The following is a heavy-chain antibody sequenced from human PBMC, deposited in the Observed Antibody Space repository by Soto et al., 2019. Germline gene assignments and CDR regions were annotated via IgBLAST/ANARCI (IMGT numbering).Heavy chain of an antibody. Sequence: EMQLLESGGDLVQPGGSLRLSCAASGFAFSSYAMTWVRQAPGKGLEYVSAISGSGITTYYATSMKCRFIISRDNSRNTLFLHISSLRAEDTAVYYCAKDRDDIEMVAAFEMWGQGTMVTVSS. CDR3: AKDRDDIEMVAAFEM. J-gene: IGHJ3*02. CDR2: ISGSGITT. D-gene: IGHD2-15*01. V-gene: IGHV3-23*01. CDR1: GFAFSSYA.